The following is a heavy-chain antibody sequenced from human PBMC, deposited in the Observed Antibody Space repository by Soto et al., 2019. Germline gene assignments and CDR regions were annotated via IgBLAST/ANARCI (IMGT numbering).Heavy chain of an antibody. CDR1: GGSISSYY. D-gene: IGHD4-17*01. CDR3: ARNMANGDGMDV. CDR2: IYYSGST. V-gene: IGHV4-59*01. Sequence: QVQLQESGPELVKPSETLFLTCTVSGGSISSYYWSWIRQPPGKGLEWIGYIYYSGSTNYNPSLKSRVTISVDTSKNQFSLTLSSVTAADTAVYYCARNMANGDGMDVWGQGTTVTVSS. J-gene: IGHJ6*02.